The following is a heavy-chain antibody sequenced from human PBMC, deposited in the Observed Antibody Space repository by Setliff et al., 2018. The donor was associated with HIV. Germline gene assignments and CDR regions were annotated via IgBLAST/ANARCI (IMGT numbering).Heavy chain of an antibody. CDR2: IYTSGTT. CDR3: ARGPPRTSAYSRYYYYYMDV. CDR1: GGSISSDNYY. D-gene: IGHD6-25*01. J-gene: IGHJ6*03. Sequence: PSETLSLTCTVSGGSISSDNYYWSWIRQPAGKGLEWIGHIYTSGTTVYNHSLKSRVAISVDTSRNQFSLKLTSVTAADTALYYCARGPPRTSAYSRYYYYYMDVWGKGTTVTVSS. V-gene: IGHV4-61*09.